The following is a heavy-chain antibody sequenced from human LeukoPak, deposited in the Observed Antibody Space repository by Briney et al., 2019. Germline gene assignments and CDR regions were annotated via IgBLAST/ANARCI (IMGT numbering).Heavy chain of an antibody. CDR1: GGSISSGSYY. CDR2: IYTSGST. J-gene: IGHJ3*02. Sequence: RTSETLSLTCTVSGGSISSGSYYWSWIRQPAGKGLEWIGRIYTSGSTNYNPSLKSRVTISVDTSKNQFSLKLSSVTAADTAVYYCAHTHTYYYDSSDYTDAFDIWGQGTMVTVSS. D-gene: IGHD3-22*01. V-gene: IGHV4-61*02. CDR3: AHTHTYYYDSSDYTDAFDI.